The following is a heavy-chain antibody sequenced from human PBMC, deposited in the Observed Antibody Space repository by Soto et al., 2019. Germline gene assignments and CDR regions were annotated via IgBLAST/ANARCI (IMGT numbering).Heavy chain of an antibody. D-gene: IGHD4-17*01. CDR2: ISAYNGNT. J-gene: IGHJ4*02. V-gene: IGHV1-18*01. Sequence: QVQLVQSGVEVEKPGAPVKVSCEASGYTFTSYGVSWVRQAPGQGLEWMGWISAYNGNTNYAQKFQGRVTMTTDTSTSTAYMELRSLRSDDTAVYYCARDVPTVTTGGPDYWGQGTLVTVSS. CDR1: GYTFTSYG. CDR3: ARDVPTVTTGGPDY.